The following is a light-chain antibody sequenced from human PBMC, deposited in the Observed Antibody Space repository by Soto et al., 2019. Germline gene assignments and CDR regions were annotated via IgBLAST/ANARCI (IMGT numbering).Light chain of an antibody. J-gene: IGLJ2*01. Sequence: QSALTQPASVSGSPGQSITISCTGTSSDVGGYDYVSWYQQHPGKAPKLMIFEVSNRPSGVSNRFSGSRSGNTASLTISGLQAEDEADYYCSSYTITGTPYVLFGGGTKLTVL. V-gene: IGLV2-14*01. CDR2: EVS. CDR1: SSDVGGYDY. CDR3: SSYTITGTPYVL.